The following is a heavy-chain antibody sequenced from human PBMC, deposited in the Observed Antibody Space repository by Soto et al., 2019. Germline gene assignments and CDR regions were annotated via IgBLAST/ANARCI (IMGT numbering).Heavy chain of an antibody. CDR1: GFTFSNYR. Sequence: GGSLRLSCAASGFTFSNYRMSWVRQAPGKGLEWVANIKQDGGEKYYVDSVKGRFTISRDNAKDSLYLQLNSLRAEDTAVYHCVKGVYSSGSDFFDYWGQGTPVTVSS. CDR3: VKGVYSSGSDFFDY. CDR2: IKQDGGEK. J-gene: IGHJ4*02. D-gene: IGHD5-18*01. V-gene: IGHV3-7*03.